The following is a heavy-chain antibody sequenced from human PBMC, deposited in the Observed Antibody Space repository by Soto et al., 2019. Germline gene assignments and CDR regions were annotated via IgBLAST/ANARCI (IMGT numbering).Heavy chain of an antibody. CDR2: IWYDGSNK. Sequence: GGSLRLSCAASGFTFSSYGMHWVRQAPGKGLEWVAVIWYDGSNKCYADSVKGRFTISRDNSKNTLYLQMNSLRAEDTAVYYCARDLAAAGTLPQYYFDYWGQGTLVTVSS. V-gene: IGHV3-33*01. J-gene: IGHJ4*02. CDR3: ARDLAAAGTLPQYYFDY. D-gene: IGHD6-13*01. CDR1: GFTFSSYG.